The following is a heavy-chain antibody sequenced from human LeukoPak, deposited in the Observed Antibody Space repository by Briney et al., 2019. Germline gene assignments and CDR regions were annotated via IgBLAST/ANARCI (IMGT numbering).Heavy chain of an antibody. V-gene: IGHV7-4-1*02. CDR2: INTNTGNP. CDR3: ARGLRIAAAGTGDFDY. J-gene: IGHJ4*02. D-gene: IGHD6-13*01. CDR1: GYTFTSYA. Sequence: GPVKVSCKASGYTFTSYAMNWVRQAPGQGLEWMGWINTNTGNPTYAQGFTGRFVFSLDTSVSTAYLQISSLKAEDTAVYYCARGLRIAAAGTGDFDYWGQGTLVTVSS.